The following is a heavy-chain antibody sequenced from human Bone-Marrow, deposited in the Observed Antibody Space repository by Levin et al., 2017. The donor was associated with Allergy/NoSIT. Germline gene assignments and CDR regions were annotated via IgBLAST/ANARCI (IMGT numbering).Heavy chain of an antibody. Sequence: GESLKISCAASGFTFSSYAMSWVRQAPGKGLEWVSAISGSGGSTYYADSVKGRFTISRDNSKNTLYLQMNSPRAEDTAVYYCAKAMVSDIVARLGAFDIWGQGTMVTVSS. CDR1: GFTFSSYA. D-gene: IGHD5-12*01. V-gene: IGHV3-23*01. CDR3: AKAMVSDIVARLGAFDI. J-gene: IGHJ3*02. CDR2: ISGSGGST.